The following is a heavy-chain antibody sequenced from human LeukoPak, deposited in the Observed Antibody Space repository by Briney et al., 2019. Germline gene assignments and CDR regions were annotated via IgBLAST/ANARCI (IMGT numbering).Heavy chain of an antibody. Sequence: GGSLRLSCAASGFTFSSYWMSWVRQAPGKGLEWVANIKQDGSEKDYVDSVKGRFTISRDNAKNSLYLQMNSLRAEDTAMYYCARPADRGHYNWFDPWGQGTLVTVSS. CDR1: GFTFSSYW. J-gene: IGHJ5*02. CDR3: ARPADRGHYNWFDP. CDR2: IKQDGSEK. D-gene: IGHD3-10*01. V-gene: IGHV3-7*04.